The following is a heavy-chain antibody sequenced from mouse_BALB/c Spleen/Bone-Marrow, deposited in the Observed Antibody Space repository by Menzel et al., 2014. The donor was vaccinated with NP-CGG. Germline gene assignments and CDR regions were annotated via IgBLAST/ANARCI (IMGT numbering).Heavy chain of an antibody. CDR3: ARGGLLRAMDY. J-gene: IGHJ4*01. Sequence: EVKLMESGPELVKPGASVKISCKASGYSFTGYFMNWVMQSHGKSLEWIGRINPYNGDTFYNQKSKGKATLTVDKSSSTAHMELRSLASEDSAVYYCARGGLLRAMDYWGQGTSVTVSP. V-gene: IGHV1-20*02. D-gene: IGHD2-3*01. CDR2: INPYNGDT. CDR1: GYSFTGYF.